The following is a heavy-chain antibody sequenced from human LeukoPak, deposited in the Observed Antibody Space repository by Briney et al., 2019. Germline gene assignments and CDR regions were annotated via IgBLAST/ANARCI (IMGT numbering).Heavy chain of an antibody. CDR1: SGSISSYY. V-gene: IGHV4-59*01. Sequence: SETLSLTCSVSSGSISSYYWSWSRQPPGKGLEWIGYIYYSGSTNYNPSLKSRVTISVGTSKKQFSLKLSSVTAADTAVYYCARGSGGPGAFDIWGQGTMVTVSS. D-gene: IGHD2-2*01. CDR3: ARGSGGPGAFDI. J-gene: IGHJ3*02. CDR2: IYYSGST.